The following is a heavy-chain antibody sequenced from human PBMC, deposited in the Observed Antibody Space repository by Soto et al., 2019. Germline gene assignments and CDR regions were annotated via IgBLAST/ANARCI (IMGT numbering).Heavy chain of an antibody. D-gene: IGHD3-10*01. J-gene: IGHJ4*02. CDR2: ISGSGGST. V-gene: IGHV3-23*01. Sequence: GGSLRISCADSGFTVSSYAMSWVRQAQGKGLEWVSAISGSGGSTYYADSVKGRFTISRDNSKNTLYLQMNSLRAEDTAVYYCAKDQVPTYYYGSGSYDYWGQGTLVTVSS. CDR3: AKDQVPTYYYGSGSYDY. CDR1: GFTVSSYA.